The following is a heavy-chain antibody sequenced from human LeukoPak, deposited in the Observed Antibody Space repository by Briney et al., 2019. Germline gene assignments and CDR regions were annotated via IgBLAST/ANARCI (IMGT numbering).Heavy chain of an antibody. CDR2: INPNSGGT. CDR3: ARSRGIVVVTPGNDAFDI. J-gene: IGHJ3*02. D-gene: IGHD2-21*02. V-gene: IGHV1-2*02. CDR1: GYTFTSYY. Sequence: ASVKVSCKASGYTFTSYYMHWVRQAPGQGLEWMGWINPNSGGTNYAQKFQGRVTMTRDTSISTAYMELSRLRSDDTAVYYCARSRGIVVVTPGNDAFDIWGQGTMVTVSS.